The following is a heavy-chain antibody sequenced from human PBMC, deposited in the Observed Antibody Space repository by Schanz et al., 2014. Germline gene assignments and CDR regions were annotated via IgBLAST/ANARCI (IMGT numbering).Heavy chain of an antibody. CDR2: INTGSGDT. CDR1: EYSFTSYS. Sequence: QVHLVQSGAEVKRPGASVKVSCKASEYSFTSYSMHWVRQAPGQRLEWMGWINTGSGDTKYSQNFQGRVTMTTDTSTSTAYMALTDLRSDDTAVYYCARDRRFFDRDDLYYFDSCGQGTLVTVSS. D-gene: IGHD3-3*01. J-gene: IGHJ4*02. CDR3: ARDRRFFDRDDLYYFDS. V-gene: IGHV1-3*04.